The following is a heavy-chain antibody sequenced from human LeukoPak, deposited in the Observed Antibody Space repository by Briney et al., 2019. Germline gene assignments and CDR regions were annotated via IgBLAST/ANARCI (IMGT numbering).Heavy chain of an antibody. D-gene: IGHD1-26*01. CDR2: IYSSGTT. V-gene: IGHV4-39*01. CDR1: GGSVHSYDHY. CDR3: ARQPHSYSPDYYYYYMDL. J-gene: IGHJ6*03. Sequence: PSDTLSLTCTVSGGSVHSYDHYWAWIRQPPGKGLEWMGTIYSSGTTSYNPSLKSRVTISVDTSSNHFYLNLISVTAADTALYYCARQPHSYSPDYYYYYMDLWGTGTTVTVSS.